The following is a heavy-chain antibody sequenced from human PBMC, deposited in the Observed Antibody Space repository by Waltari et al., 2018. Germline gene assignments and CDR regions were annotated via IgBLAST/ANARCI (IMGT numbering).Heavy chain of an antibody. CDR2: IYYNGDI. V-gene: IGHV4-59*02. CDR1: GASVSSSY. Sequence: QVQLQESGPGLVKPSETLSLSCSVSGASVSSSYWGWIRQPPGKGLEYIGYIYYNGDINYNPSLKSRVTMSLDTSNNQLSLNLNSVTAADTGLYYCVKTARSLDYWGQGILVTVSS. J-gene: IGHJ4*02. CDR3: VKTARSLDY.